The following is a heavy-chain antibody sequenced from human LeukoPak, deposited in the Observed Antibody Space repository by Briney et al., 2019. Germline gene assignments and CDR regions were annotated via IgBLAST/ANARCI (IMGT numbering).Heavy chain of an antibody. CDR3: AKGDYYDFDS. V-gene: IGHV3-23*01. D-gene: IGHD3-22*01. CDR1: RFTFSSYA. J-gene: IGHJ5*01. Sequence: GGSLRLSCAASRFTFSSYAMTWVRQAPGKGLEWVSRISSSGGGTHYADSVKGRFTIPRDNSKNTLYLQMNSLRAEDTAVYYCAKGDYYDFDSWGQGTLVTVPS. CDR2: ISSSGGGT.